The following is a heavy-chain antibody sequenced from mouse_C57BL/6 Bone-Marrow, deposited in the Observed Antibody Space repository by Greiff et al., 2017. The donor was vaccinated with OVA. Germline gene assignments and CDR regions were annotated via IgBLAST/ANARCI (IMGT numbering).Heavy chain of an antibody. Sequence: EVKLVESGGGLVQSGRSLRLSCATSGFTFSDFYMEWVRQAPGKGLEWIAASRNKANDYTTEYSASVKGRFIVSRDTSQSILYLQMNALRAEDTAIYYCARDAAYGNDWYFDVWGTGTTVTVSS. CDR2: SRNKANDYTT. CDR3: ARDAAYGNDWYFDV. D-gene: IGHD2-10*02. J-gene: IGHJ1*03. V-gene: IGHV7-1*01. CDR1: GFTFSDFY.